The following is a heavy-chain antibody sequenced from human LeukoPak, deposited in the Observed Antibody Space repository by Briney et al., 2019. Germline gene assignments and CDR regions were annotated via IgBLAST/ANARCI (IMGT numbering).Heavy chain of an antibody. Sequence: PGGSLRLSCAASGFTFSDYYMSWIRQAPGKGLEWVSYISSSGSTIYYADSVEGRFTISRDNAKNSLYLQMNSLRAEDTAVYYCARDQSSRPEWGYYFDYWGQGTLVTVSS. CDR3: ARDQSSRPEWGYYFDY. J-gene: IGHJ4*02. CDR1: GFTFSDYY. V-gene: IGHV3-11*01. CDR2: ISSSGSTI. D-gene: IGHD6-13*01.